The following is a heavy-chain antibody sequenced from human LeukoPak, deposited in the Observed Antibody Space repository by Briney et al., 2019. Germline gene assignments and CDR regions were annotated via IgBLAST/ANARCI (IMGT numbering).Heavy chain of an antibody. CDR1: GGSISSSSYY. CDR3: ARRSSGSVDY. CDR2: IYYSGST. V-gene: IGHV4-39*07. D-gene: IGHD3-22*01. J-gene: IGHJ4*02. Sequence: SETLSLTCTVSGGSISSSSYYWGWIRQPPGRGLEWIGSIYYSGSTNYNPSLKSRVTISVDTSKNQFSLKLSSVTAADTAVYYCARRSSGSVDYWGQGTLVTVSS.